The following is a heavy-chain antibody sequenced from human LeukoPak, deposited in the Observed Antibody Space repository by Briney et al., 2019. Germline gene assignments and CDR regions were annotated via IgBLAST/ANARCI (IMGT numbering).Heavy chain of an antibody. CDR1: GGSIRSYY. CDR3: ARHYDSGSYPLDY. V-gene: IGHV4-59*08. D-gene: IGHD3-10*01. Sequence: SETLSLTCTVSGGSIRSYYWSWIRQPQGKGLEWIGHIYHSGSTNYNPSLKSRVTMSVDTSKNQFSLKLSSVTAADTAVYYCARHYDSGSYPLDYWGQGALVTVSS. CDR2: IYHSGST. J-gene: IGHJ4*02.